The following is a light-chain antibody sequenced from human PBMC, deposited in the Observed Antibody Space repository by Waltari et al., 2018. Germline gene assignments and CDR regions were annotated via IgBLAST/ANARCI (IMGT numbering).Light chain of an antibody. V-gene: IGKV3-20*01. Sequence: EIVLTQSAGPLSLSPGDRATLSCRPSQIVRGALAWYQQKAGQAPRLLIYAASSRATGIPDRFSGSGSGTDFSLTISRLEPEDFAVYYCQHYVRLPATFGQGTKVEIK. CDR3: QHYVRLPAT. CDR2: AAS. CDR1: QIVRGA. J-gene: IGKJ1*01.